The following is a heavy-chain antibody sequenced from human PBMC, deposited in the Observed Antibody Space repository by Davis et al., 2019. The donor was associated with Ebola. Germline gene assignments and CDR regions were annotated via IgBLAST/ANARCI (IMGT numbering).Heavy chain of an antibody. CDR2: ISSSSSYI. J-gene: IGHJ6*02. CDR3: ARYAYYYYGMDV. V-gene: IGHV3-21*01. CDR1: GFTVSSNY. Sequence: GESLKISCAASGFTVSSNYMSWVRQAPGKGLEWVSSISSSSSYIYYADSVKGRFTISRDNAKNSLYLQMNSLRAEDTAVYYCARYAYYYYGMDVWGQGTTVTVSS.